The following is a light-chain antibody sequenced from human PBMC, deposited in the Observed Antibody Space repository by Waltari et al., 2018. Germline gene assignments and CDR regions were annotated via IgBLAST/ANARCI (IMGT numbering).Light chain of an antibody. V-gene: IGLV2-11*01. CDR1: SSDVGSYNY. Sequence: QSALTQPRSVSGSPGQSVTISCTGTSSDVGSYNYVSWYQQHPGKAPKVMIYDVRKRPSGFPYRFSGSKSGNTASLTISGLQAEDEADYDCSSYAGNYTYVFGTGTKVTVL. CDR3: SSYAGNYTYV. CDR2: DVR. J-gene: IGLJ1*01.